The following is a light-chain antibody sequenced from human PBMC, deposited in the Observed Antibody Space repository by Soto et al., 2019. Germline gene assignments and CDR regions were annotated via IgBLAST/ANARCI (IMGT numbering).Light chain of an antibody. Sequence: EIVLTQSPCTLSLSPGERATLSFRASQSVSSSYLAWYQQKPGQAPRLLIYGASSRATGIPDRFSGSGSGTDFTLTISRLEPEDFAVYYCQQYGSSPPITFGGGTKVDIK. J-gene: IGKJ4*01. CDR3: QQYGSSPPIT. CDR2: GAS. V-gene: IGKV3-20*01. CDR1: QSVSSSY.